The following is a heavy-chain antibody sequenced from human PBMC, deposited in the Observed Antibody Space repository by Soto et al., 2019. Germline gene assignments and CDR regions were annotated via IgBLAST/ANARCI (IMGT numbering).Heavy chain of an antibody. CDR1: GGSIDSGAFS. V-gene: IGHV4-30-2*01. CDR3: ARIHWAQSSLDY. CDR2: VTHSGTA. D-gene: IGHD6-19*01. J-gene: IGHJ4*02. Sequence: SETLSLTCALSGGSIDSGAFSLSWLRQPPGKGLEWIGYVTHSGTAYSIPSLNGRLTLSVDSSQTRFSLKLTSVTAADSAFYYCARIHWAQSSLDYWGRGILGTVSS.